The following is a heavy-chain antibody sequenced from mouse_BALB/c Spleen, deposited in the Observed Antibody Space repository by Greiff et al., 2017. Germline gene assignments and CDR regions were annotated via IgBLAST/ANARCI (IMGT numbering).Heavy chain of an antibody. CDR2: IWAGGST. V-gene: IGHV2-9*02. D-gene: IGHD2-4*01. Sequence: QVQLKQSGPGLVAPSQSLSITCTVSGFSLTSYGVHWVRQPPGKGLEWLGVIWAGGSTNYNSALMSRLSISKDNSKSQVFLEMNSLQTDDTAMYYCAREGAYDYNAFAYWGQGTLVTVSA. CDR3: AREGAYDYNAFAY. J-gene: IGHJ3*01. CDR1: GFSLTSYG.